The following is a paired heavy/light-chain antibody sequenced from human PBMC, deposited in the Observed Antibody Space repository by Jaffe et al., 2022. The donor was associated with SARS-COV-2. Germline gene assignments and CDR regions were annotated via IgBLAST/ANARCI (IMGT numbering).Heavy chain of an antibody. Sequence: QVQLQESGPGLVKPSETLSLTCTVSGGSISSYYWSWIRQPPGKGLEWIGYVYYTGSTNYNPSLKSRVSISVDTSKNQFSLRLSSVTAADTAVYYCARDRHGDNWFDPWGQGTLVTVSA. V-gene: IGHV4-59*01. CDR2: VYYTGST. D-gene: IGHD3-10*01. CDR3: ARDRHGDNWFDP. J-gene: IGHJ5*02. CDR1: GGSISSYY.
Light chain of an antibody. CDR3: QQANSFPYT. CDR2: AAS. CDR1: QGISSW. J-gene: IGKJ2*01. V-gene: IGKV1-12*01. Sequence: DIQMTQSPSYVSASVGDRVTITCRASQGISSWLVWYQQKPGKAPKLLIYAASSLQSGVPSRFSGSGSGTDFTLTISSLQPEDFATYYCQQANSFPYTFGQGTKLEIK.